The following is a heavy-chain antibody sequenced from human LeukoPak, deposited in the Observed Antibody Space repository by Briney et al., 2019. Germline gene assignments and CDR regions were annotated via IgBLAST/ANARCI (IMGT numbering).Heavy chain of an antibody. V-gene: IGHV3-21*01. CDR2: ISSSSTYT. CDR3: ARDLGSLRSSYWYFDL. D-gene: IGHD5-12*01. Sequence: NPGGSLRLSCAASGFTFSSYSMNWVRQAPGKGLEWVSSISSSSTYTYYADSVKGRFTISRDNAKNSLYLQMNSLRAEETAVYYCARDLGSLRSSYWYFDLWGRGTLVTVSS. J-gene: IGHJ2*01. CDR1: GFTFSSYS.